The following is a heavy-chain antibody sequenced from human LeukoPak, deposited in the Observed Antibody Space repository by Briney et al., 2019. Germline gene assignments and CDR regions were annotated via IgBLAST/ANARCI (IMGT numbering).Heavy chain of an antibody. D-gene: IGHD3-10*01. CDR2: ISYDGSNK. J-gene: IGHJ4*02. Sequence: PGGSLRLSCAASGFTFSSYAMHWVRKAPGKGLEWVVVISYDGSNKYYADSVKGRFTISRDNSKNTLYLQMNSLRAEDTAVYYCARDRRVLLWFGELFDYWGQGTLVTVSS. CDR1: GFTFSSYA. CDR3: ARDRRVLLWFGELFDY. V-gene: IGHV3-30*04.